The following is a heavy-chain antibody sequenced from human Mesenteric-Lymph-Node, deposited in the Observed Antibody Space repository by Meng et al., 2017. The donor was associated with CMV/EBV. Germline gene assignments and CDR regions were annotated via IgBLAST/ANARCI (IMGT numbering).Heavy chain of an antibody. D-gene: IGHD3-3*01. J-gene: IGHJ5*02. CDR3: ARGNYYDFWSGYYEGNWFDP. CDR1: GGSFSGYY. Sequence: GSLRLSCAVYGGSFSGYYWSWIRQPPGKGLEWIGEINHSGSTNYNPSLKSRVTISVDTSKNQFSLKLSSVTAADTAVYYCARGNYYDFWSGYYEGNWFDPWGQGTLVTVSS. V-gene: IGHV4-34*01. CDR2: INHSGST.